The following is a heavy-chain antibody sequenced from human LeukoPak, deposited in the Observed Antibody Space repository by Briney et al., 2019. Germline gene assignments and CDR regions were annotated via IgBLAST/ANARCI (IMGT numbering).Heavy chain of an antibody. V-gene: IGHV1-2*06. CDR1: GYTFTGYY. CDR3: ATARRGYGSGSYSSYYFDY. Sequence: ASVKVSCKASGYTFTGYYMHWVRQAPGQGLEWMGRINPNSGGTNYAQKFQGRVTMTRDTSISTAYMELSRLRSEDTAVYYCATARRGYGSGSYSSYYFDYWGQGTLVTVSS. J-gene: IGHJ4*02. D-gene: IGHD3-10*01. CDR2: INPNSGGT.